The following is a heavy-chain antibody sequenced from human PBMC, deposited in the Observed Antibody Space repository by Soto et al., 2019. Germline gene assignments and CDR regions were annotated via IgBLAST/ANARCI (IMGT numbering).Heavy chain of an antibody. CDR3: VRGASLNFDY. CDR1: GFTFDDYG. CDR2: VNWNGGST. D-gene: IGHD1-26*01. Sequence: EVQLVESGGGVLRPGGSLRLSCAASGFTFDDYGMSWARQAPGKGLQWVSGVNWNGGSTGYADSVKGRFTISRDNAKNSLYLQMNSLRAEDTAFYYCVRGASLNFDYWGQGTLVTVSS. J-gene: IGHJ4*02. V-gene: IGHV3-20*04.